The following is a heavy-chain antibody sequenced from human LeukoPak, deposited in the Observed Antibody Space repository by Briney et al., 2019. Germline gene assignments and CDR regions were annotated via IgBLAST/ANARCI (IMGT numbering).Heavy chain of an antibody. J-gene: IGHJ4*02. CDR2: IYSGGST. CDR1: GFTVSSNY. Sequence: GGSLRLSCAASGFTVSSNYMSWVRQAPGKGLEWVSVIYSGGSTYYADSVKGRFTISRDNAKNSLYLQMNSLRAEDTAVYYCARGLDNYGSGSSDWGQGTLVTVSS. D-gene: IGHD3-10*01. CDR3: ARGLDNYGSGSSD. V-gene: IGHV3-53*01.